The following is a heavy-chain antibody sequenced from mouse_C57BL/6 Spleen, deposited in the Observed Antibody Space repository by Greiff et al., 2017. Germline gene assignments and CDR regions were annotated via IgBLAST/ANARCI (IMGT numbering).Heavy chain of an antibody. CDR3: ARYGYYEYFDV. CDR2: IHPNSGST. CDR1: ANTFTSYW. J-gene: IGHJ1*03. V-gene: IGHV1-64*01. Sequence: QVQLQQPGAELVKPGASVRFSSKASANTFTSYWMHWGKQSPGQGLVWIGMIHPNSGSTNYNEKFKSKATLTVDKSSSTAYMQLSSLTSEDSAVYYCARYGYYEYFDVWGTGTTVTVSS. D-gene: IGHD2-3*01.